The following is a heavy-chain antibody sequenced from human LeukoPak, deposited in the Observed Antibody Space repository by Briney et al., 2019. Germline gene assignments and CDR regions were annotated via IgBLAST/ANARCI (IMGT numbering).Heavy chain of an antibody. CDR3: ARAFYGGNIDY. J-gene: IGHJ4*02. V-gene: IGHV4-4*02. CDR2: IFHSGTT. CDR1: GGSITSSNW. Sequence: SSGTLSLTCAVSGGSITSSNWWSWVRQPPGKGLEWIGRIFHSGTTDYKTSLKSRATIFVDTSKNLFSLKLSSVTAADTAVYYCARAFYGGNIDYWGQGTLVTVSS. D-gene: IGHD4-23*01.